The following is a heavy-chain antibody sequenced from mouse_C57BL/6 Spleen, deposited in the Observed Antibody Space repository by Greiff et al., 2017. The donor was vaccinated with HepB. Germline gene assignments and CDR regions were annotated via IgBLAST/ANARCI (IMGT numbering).Heavy chain of an antibody. J-gene: IGHJ4*01. V-gene: IGHV1-80*01. CDR3: ARGATVVATGAMDY. Sequence: VQLVESGAELVKPGASVKISCKASGYAFSSYWMNWVKQRPGKGLEWIGQIYPGDGDTNYNGKFKGKATLTADKSSSTAYMQLSSLTSEDSAVYFCARGATVVATGAMDYWGQGTSVTVSS. CDR2: IYPGDGDT. CDR1: GYAFSSYW. D-gene: IGHD1-1*01.